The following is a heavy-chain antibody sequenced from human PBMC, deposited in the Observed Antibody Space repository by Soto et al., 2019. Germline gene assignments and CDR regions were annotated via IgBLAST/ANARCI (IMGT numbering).Heavy chain of an antibody. CDR1: GGYISSGGYS. V-gene: IGHV4-30-2*01. J-gene: IGHJ4*02. CDR2: IYHSGST. D-gene: IGHD6-13*01. CDR3: ARLYSSSWFLDY. Sequence: TSETLSLTCAVSGGYISSGGYSWSWIRQPPGKGLEWIGYIYHSGSTYYNPSLKSRLTISVDTSKNQFSLKLSSVTAADTAVYYCARLYSSSWFLDYWGQGTLVTVSS.